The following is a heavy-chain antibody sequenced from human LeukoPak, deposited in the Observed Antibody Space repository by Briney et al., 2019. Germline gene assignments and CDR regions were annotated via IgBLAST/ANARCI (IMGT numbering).Heavy chain of an antibody. CDR2: IYPSDSDT. J-gene: IGHJ5*02. V-gene: IGHV5-51*01. CDR1: GYTFTDYW. Sequence: GESLKISCKGSGYTFTDYWIAWVRQMPGKGLELMGIIYPSDSDTTYSPSFQGQVTISADKSITTAYLQWSSLKASDTAMYYCARLSIAAAGGWFDPWGQGTLVTVSS. D-gene: IGHD6-13*01. CDR3: ARLSIAAAGGWFDP.